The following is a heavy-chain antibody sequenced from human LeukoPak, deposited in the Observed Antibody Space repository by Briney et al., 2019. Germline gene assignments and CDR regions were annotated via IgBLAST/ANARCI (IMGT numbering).Heavy chain of an antibody. J-gene: IGHJ4*02. CDR3: AKGSLGSWYYFDY. CDR2: FSRSGPDT. D-gene: IGHD6-13*01. V-gene: IGHV3-23*01. Sequence: GGSLRLSCAASGFTFSSSAMSWVRQAPGKGPEWVSTFSRSGPDTYYADSVKGRFTSFRDNSKNTLYLQMNSLRAEDTAVYYCAKGSLGSWYYFDYWGQGTLVTVSS. CDR1: GFTFSSSA.